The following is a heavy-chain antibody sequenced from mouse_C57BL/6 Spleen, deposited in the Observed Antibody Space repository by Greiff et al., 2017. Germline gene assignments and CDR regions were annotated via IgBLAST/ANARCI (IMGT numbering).Heavy chain of an antibody. D-gene: IGHD1-1*01. J-gene: IGHJ1*03. CDR2: FYPGSGSI. CDR3: ARHERGLYYYGSDWYFDV. Sequence: VKLQQSGAELVKPGASVKLSCKASGYTFTEYTIHWVKQRSGQGLEWIGWFYPGSGSIKYNEKFKDKATLTADKSSSTVYMELSRLTSEDSAVYFCARHERGLYYYGSDWYFDVWGTGTTVTVSS. V-gene: IGHV1-62-2*01. CDR1: GYTFTEYT.